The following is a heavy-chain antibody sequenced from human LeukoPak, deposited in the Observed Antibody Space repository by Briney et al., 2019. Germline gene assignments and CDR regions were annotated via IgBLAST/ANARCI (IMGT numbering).Heavy chain of an antibody. CDR3: ARGHHYYYYMDV. V-gene: IGHV4-31*03. Sequence: SETLSLTCTVSGGSITSGGSFWIWIRQHPGKGQEWIGYIYNSGGAYYNPSLGSRLSISVDTSKNQFSLRLTSVTAADTAVYFCARGHHYYYYMDVWGNGTTVTVSS. CDR1: GGSITSGGSF. J-gene: IGHJ6*03. CDR2: IYNSGGA.